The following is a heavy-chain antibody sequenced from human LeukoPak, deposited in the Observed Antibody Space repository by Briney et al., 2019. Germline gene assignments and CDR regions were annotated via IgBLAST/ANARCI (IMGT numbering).Heavy chain of an antibody. J-gene: IGHJ5*02. Sequence: APVKVSCKTSGYSFTDYYMHWVRQAPGQGLEWMGWINPNSGGTSAAQKFQGRVTMTRDTSITTVYMEVSWLTSDDTAIYYCARADRLHGGPYLIGPWGQGTLVTVSS. D-gene: IGHD2-21*01. CDR2: INPNSGGT. V-gene: IGHV1-2*02. CDR1: GYSFTDYY. CDR3: ARADRLHGGPYLIGP.